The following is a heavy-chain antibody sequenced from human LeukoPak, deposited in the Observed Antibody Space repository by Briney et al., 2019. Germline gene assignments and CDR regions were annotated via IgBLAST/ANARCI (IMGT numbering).Heavy chain of an antibody. D-gene: IGHD2-15*01. Sequence: GSLRLSCAASGFTFSSYATSWVRQAPGKGLEWVSAISGSGGSTYYADSVKGRFTISRDNPKNTLYLQMNSLRAEDTAVYYCAKVPCSGGSCYYYYYYMDVWGKGTTVTVSS. CDR1: GFTFSSYA. CDR3: AKVPCSGGSCYYYYYYMDV. CDR2: ISGSGGST. V-gene: IGHV3-23*01. J-gene: IGHJ6*03.